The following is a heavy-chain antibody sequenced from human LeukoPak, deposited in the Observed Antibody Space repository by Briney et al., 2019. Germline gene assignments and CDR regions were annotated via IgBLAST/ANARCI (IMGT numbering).Heavy chain of an antibody. Sequence: GGSLRLSCLVSGFTFSKFWMSWVRQAPGRGLEWVANIHPEGNEKYHVESVKGRFTISRDNAKNLLFLQMNGLRVEDTAVYYCARRDDFSGDHWGQGTLVTVSS. V-gene: IGHV3-7*01. D-gene: IGHD1-1*01. CDR2: IHPEGNEK. CDR1: GFTFSKFW. CDR3: ARRDDFSGDH. J-gene: IGHJ4*02.